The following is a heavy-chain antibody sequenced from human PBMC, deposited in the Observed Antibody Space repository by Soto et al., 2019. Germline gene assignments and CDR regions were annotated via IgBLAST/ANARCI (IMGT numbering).Heavy chain of an antibody. CDR1: GDSVSSNSAA. Sequence: SQTLSLTCAISGDSVSSNSAAWNWIRQSPSRGLEWLGRTYYRSKWYNDYAVSVKSRITINPDTSKNQFSLQLNSVTPEDTAVYYCARLRGIAVAGNYYYYYGMDVWGQGTTVTVSS. V-gene: IGHV6-1*01. J-gene: IGHJ6*02. D-gene: IGHD6-19*01. CDR2: TYYRSKWYN. CDR3: ARLRGIAVAGNYYYYYGMDV.